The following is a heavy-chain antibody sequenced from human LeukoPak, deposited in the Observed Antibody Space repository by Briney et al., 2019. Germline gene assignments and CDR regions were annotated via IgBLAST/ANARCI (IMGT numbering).Heavy chain of an antibody. V-gene: IGHV4-34*01. D-gene: IGHD5-18*01. CDR1: GGSFIGYY. J-gene: IGHJ4*02. Sequence: SETLSLTCAVYGGSFIGYYWSWIRQPPGKGLEWIGEINHSGSTNYNPSLKSRVTISVDTSKNQFSLKLSSVTAADTAVYYCARRRGYSYGFGYWGQGTLVTVSS. CDR2: INHSGST. CDR3: ARRRGYSYGFGY.